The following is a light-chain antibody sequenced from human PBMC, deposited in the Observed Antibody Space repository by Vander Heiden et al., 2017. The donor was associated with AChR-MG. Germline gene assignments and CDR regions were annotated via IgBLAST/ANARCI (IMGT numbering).Light chain of an antibody. Sequence: SYELKQPPSVSVSPGHTVRITCSGDALPKKFAYWYQQKSGQAPMLVIYEDTKRPPEIPRRFSGSSSGTMATLTISGAQVEDEADYYCFSADSSGYYWVFGGGTKLTVL. V-gene: IGLV3-10*01. J-gene: IGLJ3*02. CDR1: ALPKKF. CDR2: EDT. CDR3: FSADSSGYYWV.